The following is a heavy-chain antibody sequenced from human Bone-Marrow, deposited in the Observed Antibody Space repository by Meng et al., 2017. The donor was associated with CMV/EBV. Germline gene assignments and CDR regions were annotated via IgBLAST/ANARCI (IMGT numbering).Heavy chain of an antibody. J-gene: IGHJ4*02. CDR1: GFTFSSYS. CDR2: ISSSSSYI. Sequence: GESLKISCAASGFTFSSYSMNWVRQAPGKGLEWVSSISSSSSYIYYADSVKGRFTISRDNAKNSLYLQMNSLRAEDTAVYYCIAAAVVSFVPTHWGQGTLVTFDS. V-gene: IGHV3-21*01. CDR3: IAAAVVSFVPTH. D-gene: IGHD6-13*01.